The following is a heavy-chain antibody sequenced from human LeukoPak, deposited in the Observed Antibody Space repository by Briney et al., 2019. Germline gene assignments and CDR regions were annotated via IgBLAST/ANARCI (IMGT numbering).Heavy chain of an antibody. J-gene: IGHJ3*02. V-gene: IGHV4-59*05. CDR1: GGSISSYY. D-gene: IGHD3-3*01. CDR3: ARSRLEWFASDAFDI. Sequence: PSETLSLTCTVSGGSISSYYWSWIRQPPGKGLECIASIDHSGSTNYNPSLKSRVTTSADTSKNQFSLKLSSVTAADTAVYYCARSRLEWFASDAFDIWGQGTMVAVSS. CDR2: IDHSGST.